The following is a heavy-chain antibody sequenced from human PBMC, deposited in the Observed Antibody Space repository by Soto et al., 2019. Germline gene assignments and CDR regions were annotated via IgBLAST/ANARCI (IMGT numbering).Heavy chain of an antibody. Sequence: QVQLQESGPGLVKPSETLSLTCTVSGGSISSYYWSWIRQPPGKGLEWIGYIYYSGSTNYNPSLKSRVTIQVDTSKNQFSLKLSSVTAADTAVYYCATFIAVAGTRYFQHWGQGTLVTVSS. D-gene: IGHD6-19*01. CDR3: ATFIAVAGTRYFQH. V-gene: IGHV4-59*01. CDR2: IYYSGST. CDR1: GGSISSYY. J-gene: IGHJ1*01.